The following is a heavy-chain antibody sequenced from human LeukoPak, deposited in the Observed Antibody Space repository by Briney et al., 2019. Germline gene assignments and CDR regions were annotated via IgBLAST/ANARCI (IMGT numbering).Heavy chain of an antibody. J-gene: IGHJ4*02. V-gene: IGHV4-39*01. Sequence: SETLSLTCTVSGGSISSSSYYWGWIRQPPGKGPEWIGSIYYTGSAYYNPSLKSRVTISVDTSKNQFSLKLSSVTAADTAVYYCARRPRDSSGHYYFDYWGQGTLVTVSS. CDR2: IYYTGSA. CDR3: ARRPRDSSGHYYFDY. CDR1: GGSISSSSYY. D-gene: IGHD3-22*01.